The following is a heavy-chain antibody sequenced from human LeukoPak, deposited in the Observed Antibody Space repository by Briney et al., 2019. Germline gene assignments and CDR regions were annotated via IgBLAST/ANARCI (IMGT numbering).Heavy chain of an antibody. D-gene: IGHD1-26*01. Sequence: SETLSLTCAVSGVSISSYYWSWVRQPPGKGLEWVGYIYYSGSTNYNPSLKSRVAKSVDTSKIQFTLMLGSVTAADSGVYYSARHGTSGSYWLDPWGKGTLVTVSS. CDR2: IYYSGST. CDR1: GVSISSYY. V-gene: IGHV4-59*08. CDR3: ARHGTSGSYWLDP. J-gene: IGHJ5*01.